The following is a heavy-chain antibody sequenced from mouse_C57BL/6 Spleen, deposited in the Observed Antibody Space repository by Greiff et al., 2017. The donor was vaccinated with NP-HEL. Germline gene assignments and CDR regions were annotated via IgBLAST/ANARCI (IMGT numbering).Heavy chain of an antibody. CDR3: ARRGYYDYYFDY. D-gene: IGHD2-4*01. CDR2: IYPSDSET. Sequence: QVQLKQPGAELVRPGSSVKLSCKASGYTFTSYWMDWVKQRPGQGLEWIGNIYPSDSETHYNQKFKDKATLTVDKSSSTAYMQLSSLTSEDSAVYYCARRGYYDYYFDYWGQGTTLTVSS. V-gene: IGHV1-61*01. J-gene: IGHJ2*01. CDR1: GYTFTSYW.